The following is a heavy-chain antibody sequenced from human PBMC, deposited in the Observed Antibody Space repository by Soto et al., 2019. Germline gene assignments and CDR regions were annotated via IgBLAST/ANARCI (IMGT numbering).Heavy chain of an antibody. CDR1: GGTFSSYA. V-gene: IGHV1-69*13. CDR2: IIPIFGTA. D-gene: IGHD2-15*01. CDR3: ARESRYCSGGSCYFLPGIDY. Sequence: SVKVSCKASGGTFSSYAISWVRQAPEQGLEWMGGIIPIFGTANYAQKFQGRVTITADESTSTAYMELSSLRSEDTAVYYFARESRYCSGGSCYFLPGIDYWGQGTLVPSPQ. J-gene: IGHJ4*02.